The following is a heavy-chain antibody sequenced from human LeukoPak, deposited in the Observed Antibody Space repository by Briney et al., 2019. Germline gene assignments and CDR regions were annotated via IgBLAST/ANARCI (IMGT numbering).Heavy chain of an antibody. V-gene: IGHV3-23*01. D-gene: IGHD5-18*01. Sequence: GGSLRLSCAASEFSVGSNYMTWVRQAPGKGLEWVSAISGSGSTTYYADSVKGRFTISRDNSKNTLYLQMNSLRAEDTAVYYCVRGYSYGWFDPWGQGTLVTVSS. CDR3: VRGYSYGWFDP. J-gene: IGHJ5*02. CDR2: ISGSGSTT. CDR1: EFSVGSNY.